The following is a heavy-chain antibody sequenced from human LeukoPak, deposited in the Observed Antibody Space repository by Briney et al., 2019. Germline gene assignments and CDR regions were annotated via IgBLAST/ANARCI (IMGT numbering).Heavy chain of an antibody. J-gene: IGHJ4*02. CDR2: IGPSGTAI. V-gene: IGHV3-48*01. D-gene: IGHD1-7*01. Sequence: SGGSLRLSCAASGFTFSSYAMNWVRQAPGRGLEWVSYIGPSGTAIYYADSVKGRFTISRDNARNSLFLQMNSLRAEDTAVYYCARDGYRGLELFDYWGQGTLVTVSS. CDR3: ARDGYRGLELFDY. CDR1: GFTFSSYA.